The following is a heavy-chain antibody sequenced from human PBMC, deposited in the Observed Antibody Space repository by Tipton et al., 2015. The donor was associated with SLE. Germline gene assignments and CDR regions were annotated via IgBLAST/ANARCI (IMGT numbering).Heavy chain of an antibody. D-gene: IGHD2-21*02. CDR3: ARRGGGDPRFLRTYYGLDV. Sequence: TLSLTCAVSGDSVSNEFYSWGWVRQPAGKGLEWIGRIHVTGTSTYNPSLKSRVTMSLDTSTNQISLRLTSVSAADTAVYYCARRGGGDPRFLRTYYGLDVWGQGTTVTVSS. CDR1: GDSVSNEFYS. V-gene: IGHV4-61*02. CDR2: IHVTGTS. J-gene: IGHJ6*02.